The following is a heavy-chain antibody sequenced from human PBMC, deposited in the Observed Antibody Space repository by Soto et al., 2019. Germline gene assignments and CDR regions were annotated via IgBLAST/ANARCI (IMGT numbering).Heavy chain of an antibody. CDR3: AKDRDRITMVRGVIDY. D-gene: IGHD3-10*01. CDR1: GFTFSSYA. V-gene: IGHV3-23*01. CDR2: ISGSGGST. J-gene: IGHJ4*02. Sequence: GGSLRLSCAASGFTFSSYAMSWVRQAPGKGLEWVSAISGSGGSTYYADSVKGRFTISRDNSKNTLYLQMNSLRAEDTAVYYCAKDRDRITMVRGVIDYWGQGTLVTVSS.